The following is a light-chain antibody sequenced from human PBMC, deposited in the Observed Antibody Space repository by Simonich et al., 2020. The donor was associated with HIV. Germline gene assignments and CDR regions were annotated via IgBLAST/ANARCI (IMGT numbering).Light chain of an antibody. CDR3: QQYYSTPYT. CDR1: QSVLYSSSDKNY. V-gene: IGKV4-1*01. J-gene: IGKJ2*01. CDR2: RAS. Sequence: DIVMTQSPDSLAVSLGERATINCRSSQSVLYSSSDKNYLAWYQQKPGQPPKLLFYRASTRESGVPDRFSGSGSGTDFALTISSLQAEDVAVYYCQQYYSTPYTFGQGTKLEIK.